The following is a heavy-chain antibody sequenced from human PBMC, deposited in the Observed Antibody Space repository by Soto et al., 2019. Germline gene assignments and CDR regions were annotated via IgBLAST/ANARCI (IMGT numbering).Heavy chain of an antibody. V-gene: IGHV1-69*06. CDR1: GGTFSSYA. CDR2: IIPIFGTA. D-gene: IGHD6-6*01. Sequence: SVKVSCQASGGTFSSYAISWVRQAPGQGLEWMGGIIPIFGTANYAQKFQGRVTITADKSTSTAYMELSSLRSEDTAVYYCARAMSYSSSSSFDYWGQGTLVTVPS. J-gene: IGHJ4*02. CDR3: ARAMSYSSSSSFDY.